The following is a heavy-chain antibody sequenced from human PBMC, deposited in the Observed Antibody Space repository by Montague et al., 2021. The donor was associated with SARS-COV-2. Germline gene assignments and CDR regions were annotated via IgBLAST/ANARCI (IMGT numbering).Heavy chain of an antibody. CDR1: GGSFSGYY. Sequence: SETLSLTCAVYGGSFSGYYWSWIRQPPGKGLEWIGEINHIGSTNYNPSLKSRVTISVYTSKNQFSLKLSSVTAADTAVYYCAGGSGCSGGSCYSEWDPYYYYGMDVWGQGTTVTVSS. CDR2: INHIGST. V-gene: IGHV4-34*01. CDR3: AGGSGCSGGSCYSEWDPYYYYGMDV. J-gene: IGHJ6*02. D-gene: IGHD2-15*01.